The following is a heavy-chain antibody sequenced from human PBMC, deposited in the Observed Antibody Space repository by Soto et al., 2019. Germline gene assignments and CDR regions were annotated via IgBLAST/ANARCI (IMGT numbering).Heavy chain of an antibody. D-gene: IGHD6-6*01. Sequence: SETLSLTCTVSGGSISSYYWSWIRQPPGKGLEWIGYIYYSGSTNYNPSLKSRVTISVDTSKNQFSLKLSSVTAADTAVYYCARVKGGADRPYYYYGMDVWDQRTTVTVSS. CDR1: GGSISSYY. CDR3: ARVKGGADRPYYYYGMDV. J-gene: IGHJ6*02. V-gene: IGHV4-59*01. CDR2: IYYSGST.